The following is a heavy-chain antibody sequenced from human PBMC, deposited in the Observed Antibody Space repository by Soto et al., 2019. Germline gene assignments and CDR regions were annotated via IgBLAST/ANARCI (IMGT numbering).Heavy chain of an antibody. V-gene: IGHV3-23*01. D-gene: IGHD5-12*01. CDR2: ISGSGGST. CDR3: AKWRDVAPNAFDI. CDR1: GFTFSSYA. J-gene: IGHJ3*02. Sequence: EVQLLESGGGLVQPGGSLRLSCAASGFTFSSYAMSWVRQAPGKGLEWVSAISGSGGSTYYADSVKGRFTISRDNSNNTLYLQMNSLRAEDTAVYYCAKWRDVAPNAFDIWGQGTMVTVSS.